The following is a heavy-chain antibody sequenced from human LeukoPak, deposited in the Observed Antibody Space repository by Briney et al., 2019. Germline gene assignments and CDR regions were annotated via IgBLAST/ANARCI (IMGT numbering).Heavy chain of an antibody. CDR3: SRGGGYRLHY. Sequence: SETLSLTCAVSGDSISSDIWWNWVRQPPGKGLEWIGEIHHSGGINYNPSLKSRVTISLDKSKNQFSLELNSVTAADTALYYCSRGGGYRLHYWGQGTLVTVSS. CDR2: IHHSGGI. J-gene: IGHJ4*02. V-gene: IGHV4-4*02. CDR1: GDSISSDIW. D-gene: IGHD3-10*01.